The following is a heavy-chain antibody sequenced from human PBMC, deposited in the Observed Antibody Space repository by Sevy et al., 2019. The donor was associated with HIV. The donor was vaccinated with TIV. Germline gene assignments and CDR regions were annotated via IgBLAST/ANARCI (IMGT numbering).Heavy chain of an antibody. J-gene: IGHJ3*02. CDR1: GFTFGTHA. D-gene: IGHD3-3*01. V-gene: IGHV3-23*01. CDR2: ISGSGGST. Sequence: GGSLRLSCATSGFTFGTHAMSWVRQAPGKGLEWVSGISGSGGSTYYADSVKGRFTISGDKSKKTLYLQVNSLRAEDTAVYYCAKGVYDFWSGRSDIFDIWGQGTMVTVSS. CDR3: AKGVYDFWSGRSDIFDI.